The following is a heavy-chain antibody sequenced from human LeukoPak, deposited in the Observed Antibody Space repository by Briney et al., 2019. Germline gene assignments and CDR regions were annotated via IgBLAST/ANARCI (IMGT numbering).Heavy chain of an antibody. CDR2: ISGSGGST. Sequence: GGSLRLSCAASGFTFSSYAMNWVRQAPGKGLEWVSAISGSGGSTYYADSVRGRFTISRDNSKNTLYLQMNSLRAEDTAVYCCAKGLTRWRFDYWGQGTLVTVSS. V-gene: IGHV3-23*01. J-gene: IGHJ4*02. CDR1: GFTFSSYA. D-gene: IGHD1-1*01. CDR3: AKGLTRWRFDY.